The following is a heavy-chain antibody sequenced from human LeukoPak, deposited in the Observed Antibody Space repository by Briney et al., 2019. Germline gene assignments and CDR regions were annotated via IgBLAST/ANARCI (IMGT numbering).Heavy chain of an antibody. Sequence: HGASVKVSCKASGYTFTSYAMHWVRQAPGQGLEWMGWISVYNGYTNYAQNLQGRVSMTTETSTSTAYMELRSLRSDDTAVYYCARGGGYSYGYGGYWGQGTLVTVSS. V-gene: IGHV1-18*01. J-gene: IGHJ4*02. D-gene: IGHD5-18*01. CDR2: ISVYNGYT. CDR3: ARGGGYSYGYGGY. CDR1: GYTFTSYA.